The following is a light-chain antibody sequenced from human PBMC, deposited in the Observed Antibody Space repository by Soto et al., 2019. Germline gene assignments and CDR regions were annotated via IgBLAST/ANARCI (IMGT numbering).Light chain of an antibody. CDR3: QQSYSNPRT. Sequence: DIQMTQSPSSLSASVGDRVTIPCRASQSISIYVNWYQQIPGKAPKLLIYAASSLQSGVPSRFSGSGSGTDFTLTISSLQPEDCATYYCQQSYSNPRTFGQGTKVDIK. J-gene: IGKJ1*01. CDR2: AAS. V-gene: IGKV1-39*01. CDR1: QSISIY.